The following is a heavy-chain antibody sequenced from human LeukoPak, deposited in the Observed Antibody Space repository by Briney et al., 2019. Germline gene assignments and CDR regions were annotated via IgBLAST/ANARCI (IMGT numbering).Heavy chain of an antibody. J-gene: IGHJ6*02. Sequence: PGGSLRLSCAASGFTFSTYAMRWVRQAPGKGLEWVSSIGRTGDDTYYADSVKGRFTISRDNSKNTLYLQMNSLRAEDTAVYYCARDFGSLRDYYYYGMDVWGQGTTVTVSS. CDR2: IGRTGDDT. V-gene: IGHV3-23*01. CDR3: ARDFGSLRDYYYYGMDV. CDR1: GFTFSTYA. D-gene: IGHD5/OR15-5a*01.